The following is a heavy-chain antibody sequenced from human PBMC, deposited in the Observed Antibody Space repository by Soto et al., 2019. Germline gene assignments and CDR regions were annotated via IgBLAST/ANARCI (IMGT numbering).Heavy chain of an antibody. J-gene: IGHJ5*02. Sequence: SETLSLTCAVYGGSFSGYYWSWIRQPPGKGLEWIGEINHSGSTNYNPSLKSRVTISVDTSKNQFSLKLSSVTAADTAVYYCARGRRYDFWSGYYGSRLNWCGPWGQGTLVTVSS. CDR2: INHSGST. CDR1: GGSFSGYY. CDR3: ARGRRYDFWSGYYGSRLNWCGP. D-gene: IGHD3-3*01. V-gene: IGHV4-34*01.